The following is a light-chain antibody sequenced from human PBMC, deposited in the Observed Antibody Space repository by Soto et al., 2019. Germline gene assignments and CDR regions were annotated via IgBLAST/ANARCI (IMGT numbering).Light chain of an antibody. J-gene: IGKJ1*01. Sequence: ETLLTQSPATLSMSPGETATLSCRASQSVSNSLAWYRQRPGQPPSLLIYATSTRATGVPDRFTGSGSGTEFTLTISSLQSEDFAVYYCHQYYDWPPWTFGQGTKVEI. CDR2: ATS. CDR1: QSVSNS. V-gene: IGKV3-15*01. CDR3: HQYYDWPPWT.